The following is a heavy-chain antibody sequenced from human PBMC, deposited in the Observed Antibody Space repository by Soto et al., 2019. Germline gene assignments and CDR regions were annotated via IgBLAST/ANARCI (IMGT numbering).Heavy chain of an antibody. J-gene: IGHJ4*02. CDR3: ARDLYYYGSGTYSGGY. CDR2: ISAYNGNT. V-gene: IGHV1-18*01. Sequence: QVQLVQSGAEVKKPGASVKVSCKASGYTFTNYGFTWVRQAPGQGLEWMGWISAYNGNTNYAQKLQGRVTMITDTSTSTAYMELRSLTSDDTAVYYCARDLYYYGSGTYSGGYWGQGTLVTVSS. D-gene: IGHD3-10*01. CDR1: GYTFTNYG.